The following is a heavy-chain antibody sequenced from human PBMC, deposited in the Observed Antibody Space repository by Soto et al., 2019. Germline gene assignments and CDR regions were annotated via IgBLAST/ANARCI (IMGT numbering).Heavy chain of an antibody. CDR2: LHHSGST. CDR1: RYSINNNNW. D-gene: IGHD5-12*01. V-gene: IGHV4-4*02. CDR3: TKNSAYALDY. Sequence: SETLSLTCDVSRYSINNNNWWSWVRQSPGGGLEWIGELHHSGSTNYNPSLESRVTFSVDISKNQFFLKLSSVTAADTAVYYCTKNSAYALDYWGQGTLVTVSS. J-gene: IGHJ4*02.